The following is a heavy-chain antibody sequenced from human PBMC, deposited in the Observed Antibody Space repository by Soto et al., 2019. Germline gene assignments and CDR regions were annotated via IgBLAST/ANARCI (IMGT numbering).Heavy chain of an antibody. D-gene: IGHD5-18*01. CDR3: GRHGYSLLDF. J-gene: IGHJ4*02. Sequence: SETLSLTCTVSGDSINSPTFYWGWIRQPPGKGLEWIGTIYYSGRTDYSPSLRSRVAISADMSKNQFSLKVTSVTAADTAVYFCGRHGYSLLDFWGPGTLVTVSS. V-gene: IGHV4-39*01. CDR2: IYYSGRT. CDR1: GDSINSPTFY.